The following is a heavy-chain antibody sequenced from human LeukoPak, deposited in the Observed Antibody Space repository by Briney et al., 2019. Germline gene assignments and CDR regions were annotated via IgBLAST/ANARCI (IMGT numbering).Heavy chain of an antibody. J-gene: IGHJ6*02. CDR1: GFAFDNFA. CDR2: ISYNSGGR. D-gene: IGHD3-10*01. CDR3: AKDSIGEASGGMDV. V-gene: IGHV3-9*01. Sequence: PGGSLRLSCAASGFAFDNFAMHWVRRAPGKGLEWVSGISYNSGGRGYADSVKGRFTISRDNAKNSLYLQMNRLRSEDTALYYCAKDSIGEASGGMDVWGQGTTVTVSS.